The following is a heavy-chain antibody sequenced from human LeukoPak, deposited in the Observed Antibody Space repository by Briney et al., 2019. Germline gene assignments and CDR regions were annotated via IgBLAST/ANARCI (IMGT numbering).Heavy chain of an antibody. J-gene: IGHJ4*02. CDR1: GGSISSGGYS. D-gene: IGHD5-18*01. CDR3: ARGAWIQLWYYFDY. Sequence: PSETLSLTCTVSGGSISSGGYSWSCIRQPPGKGLEWIGYIYHSGSTYYNPSLKSRVTISVDRSKNQFSLKLSSVTAADTAVYYCARGAWIQLWYYFDYWGQGTLVTVSS. CDR2: IYHSGST. V-gene: IGHV4-30-2*01.